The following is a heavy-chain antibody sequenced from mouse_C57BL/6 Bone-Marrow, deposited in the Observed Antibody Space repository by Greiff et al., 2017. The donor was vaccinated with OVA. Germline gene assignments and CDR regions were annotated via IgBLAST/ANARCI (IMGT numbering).Heavy chain of an antibody. CDR1: GFTFTSYG. V-gene: IGHV1-81*01. CDR2: IYTRSGHT. J-gene: IGHJ1*03. CDR3: ARRLQYWYFDV. Sequence: VQLLQSGAELARPGASVKLSCTASGFTFTSYGISWVRQSTGQGLAWIGAIYTRSGHTSYNEKFKGRVTMTADKSYSTAYMEIRSLTSEDAAVYFCARRLQYWYFDVWGTGTTVTVSS. D-gene: IGHD2-13*01.